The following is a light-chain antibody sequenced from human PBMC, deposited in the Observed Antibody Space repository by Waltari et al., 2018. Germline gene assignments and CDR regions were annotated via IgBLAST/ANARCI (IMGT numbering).Light chain of an antibody. J-gene: IGKJ2*03. CDR1: QSVGSSH. CDR2: GAS. CDR3: QHYGTSPPRYS. V-gene: IGKV3-20*01. Sequence: EIVLTQSPGTLSLSPGERATLSCRASQSVGSSHLAWYQQKPDQAPRLLIYGASNRATGIPDRFSGSGSGTGFTLTISRLEPEDFAVYYCQHYGTSPPRYSLGQGTKLEIK.